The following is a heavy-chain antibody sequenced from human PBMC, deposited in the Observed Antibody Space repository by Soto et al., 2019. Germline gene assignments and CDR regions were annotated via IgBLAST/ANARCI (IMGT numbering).Heavy chain of an antibody. J-gene: IGHJ4*02. D-gene: IGHD1-1*01. CDR2: MNPNTGNS. CDR3: ARRAETNGWNGFGADKYYFDF. Sequence: GASVKVSCKASGYTFTSYGIYWVRQATGQGLEWMGWMNPNTGNSAYAQKFQGRVTVTSDTSINTVQMELNSLRSEDTAVYYCARRAETNGWNGFGADKYYFDFWGQGTLVTVSS. CDR1: GYTFTSYG. V-gene: IGHV1-8*01.